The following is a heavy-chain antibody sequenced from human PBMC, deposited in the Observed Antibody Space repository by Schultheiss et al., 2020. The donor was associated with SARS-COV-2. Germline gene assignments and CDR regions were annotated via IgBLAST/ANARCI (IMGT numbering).Heavy chain of an antibody. J-gene: IGHJ4*02. Sequence: GGSLRLSCKASGYTFTSYYMHWVRQAPGQGLEWMGIINPSGGSTSYAQKFQGRVTMTRDTSTSTVYMELSSLRSEDTAVYYCTYYYGSGHGGYFDYWGQGTLVTVSS. CDR3: TYYYGSGHGGYFDY. CDR1: GYTFTSYY. V-gene: IGHV1-46*01. CDR2: INPSGGST. D-gene: IGHD3-10*01.